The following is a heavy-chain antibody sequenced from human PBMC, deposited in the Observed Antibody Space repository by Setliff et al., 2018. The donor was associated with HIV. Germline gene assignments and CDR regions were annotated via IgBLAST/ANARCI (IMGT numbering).Heavy chain of an antibody. CDR2: IYYNGGT. D-gene: IGHD2-2*01. J-gene: IGHJ5*02. Sequence: SETLSLTCTVSGGSITSYYWSWIRQTPGKRLEYTGYIYYNGGTNYNPSLKSRVTISLDTSKNQFSLSLRSVTAADTAVYYCARGGTSSNWFDPWGQGTLVTVSS. CDR1: GGSITSYY. V-gene: IGHV4-59*01. CDR3: ARGGTSSNWFDP.